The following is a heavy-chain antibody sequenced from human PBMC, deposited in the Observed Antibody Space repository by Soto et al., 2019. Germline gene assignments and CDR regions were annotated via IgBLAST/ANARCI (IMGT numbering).Heavy chain of an antibody. V-gene: IGHV1-69*13. J-gene: IGHJ6*02. CDR3: ARDVDSGYESPNYNYYGMAV. D-gene: IGHD5-12*01. CDR2: IIPIFGVP. Sequence: GASVKVSCKASGGSFSNYAISWVRRAPGQGLEWMGAIIPIFGVPNYAQNFRSRVTITADDSTSTAYMELSSLTSEDTATYFCARDVDSGYESPNYNYYGMAVWGQGTTVTVSS. CDR1: GGSFSNYA.